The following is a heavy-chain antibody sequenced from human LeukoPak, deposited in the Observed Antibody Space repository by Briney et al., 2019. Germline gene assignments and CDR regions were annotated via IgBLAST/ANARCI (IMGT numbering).Heavy chain of an antibody. CDR2: ISYDGSNK. J-gene: IGHJ4*02. CDR3: AKDNRAKSLDY. Sequence: PGRSLRFSCAASGFTFSSYGMHWVRQAPGKGLEWVAVISYDGSNKYYADSVKGRFTISRDNSKNTLYLQMNSLRAEDTAVYYCAKDNRAKSLDYWGQGTLVTVSS. V-gene: IGHV3-30*18. CDR1: GFTFSSYG.